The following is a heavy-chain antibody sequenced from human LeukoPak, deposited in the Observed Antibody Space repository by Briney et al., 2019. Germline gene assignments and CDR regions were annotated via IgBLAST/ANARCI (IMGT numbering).Heavy chain of an antibody. Sequence: PSQTLSLTCTVSGGSISSGSYYWSWIRQPAGKGLEWIGRIYTSGSTNYNPSLKSRVTISVDTSKNQFSLKLSSVTAADTAVYYCATSAVGQLALDYWGQGTLVTVSS. CDR2: IYTSGST. V-gene: IGHV4-61*02. CDR3: ATSAVGQLALDY. D-gene: IGHD6-6*01. J-gene: IGHJ4*02. CDR1: GGSISSGSYY.